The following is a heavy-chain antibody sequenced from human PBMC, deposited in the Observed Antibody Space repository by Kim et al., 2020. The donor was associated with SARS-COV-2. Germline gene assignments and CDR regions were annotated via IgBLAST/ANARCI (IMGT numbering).Heavy chain of an antibody. V-gene: IGHV4-4*07. D-gene: IGHD6-13*01. CDR2: IYSTGST. CDR3: ARGIAADRAWFDR. CDR1: GDSISGSHY. Sequence: SETLSLTCTVSGDSISGSHYWCWIRQPAGKALEWIGRIYSTGSTNYNPSLESRVIMSVDTSKNQFSLRLTSVTAADTGVYYCARGIAADRAWFDRWGQGTLVTVSS. J-gene: IGHJ5*02.